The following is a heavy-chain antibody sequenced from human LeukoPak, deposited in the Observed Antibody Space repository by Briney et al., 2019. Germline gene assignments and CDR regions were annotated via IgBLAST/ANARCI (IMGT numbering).Heavy chain of an antibody. CDR2: ISAYNGNT. D-gene: IGHD6-13*01. V-gene: IGHV1-18*01. CDR3: ARDLGSGEQQDYGMDV. J-gene: IGHJ6*02. CDR1: GYTFTSYG. Sequence: RASVKVSCKASGYTFTSYGISWVRQAAGQGLEWMGWISAYNGNTNYAQKLQGRVTMTTDTSTSTAYMELRSLRSDDPAVYYCARDLGSGEQQDYGMDVWGQGTTVTVSS.